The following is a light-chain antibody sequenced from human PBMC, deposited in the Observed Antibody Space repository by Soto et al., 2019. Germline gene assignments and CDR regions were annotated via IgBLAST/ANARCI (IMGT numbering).Light chain of an antibody. CDR3: QLYGDSPT. J-gene: IGKJ4*01. V-gene: IGKV3-20*01. Sequence: EIVLTQSPGTLSLSPGERASLSCRASQSVSSNYLAWFQQKPGQAPRLLIYDASNRATGIPARFSGSGSGTEFTLTISSLQSEDVAVYYCQLYGDSPTFGGGTKVDIK. CDR2: DAS. CDR1: QSVSSNY.